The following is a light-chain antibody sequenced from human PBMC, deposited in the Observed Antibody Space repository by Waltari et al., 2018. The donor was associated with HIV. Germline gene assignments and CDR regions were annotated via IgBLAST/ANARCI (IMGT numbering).Light chain of an antibody. CDR1: SSDVGGYNY. CDR3: SSCTSSRTMV. J-gene: IGLJ3*02. CDR2: EVN. Sequence: QSALTQPASVSGSPGQSITISCTGTSSDVGGYNYVSWYQQHPDKAPKLVIFEVNKRPSGVSNRFSGSKSGNTASLTISGLQAEDEADYYCSSCTSSRTMVFGGGTKLTVL. V-gene: IGLV2-14*01.